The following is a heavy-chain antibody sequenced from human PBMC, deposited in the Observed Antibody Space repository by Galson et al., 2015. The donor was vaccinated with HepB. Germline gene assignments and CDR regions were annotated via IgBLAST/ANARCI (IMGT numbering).Heavy chain of an antibody. Sequence: SVKVSCKVSGYTLTELSMHWVRQAPGKGLEWMGGFDPEDGGTIYAQKFQGRVTMTEDTSTDTAYMELSSLRSEDTAVYYCATERSIAAAGTYHYYYGMDVWGQGTTVTVSS. V-gene: IGHV1-24*01. CDR2: FDPEDGGT. CDR3: ATERSIAAAGTYHYYYGMDV. J-gene: IGHJ6*02. D-gene: IGHD6-13*01. CDR1: GYTLTELS.